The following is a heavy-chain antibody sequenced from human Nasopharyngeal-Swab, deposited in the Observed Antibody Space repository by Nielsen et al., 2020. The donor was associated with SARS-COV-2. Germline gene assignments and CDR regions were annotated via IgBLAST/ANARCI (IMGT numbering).Heavy chain of an antibody. J-gene: IGHJ3*02. V-gene: IGHV4-4*07. D-gene: IGHD3-10*01. CDR2: IYTSGST. CDR3: ARHVLLWFGQSDAFDI. Sequence: SETLSLTCTVSGGSISGYYWSWIRQPAGKGLEWIGRIYTSGSTDYNPSLKSRVTMSVDTSKNQFSLKLSSVTAADTAVYFCARHVLLWFGQSDAFDIWGQGTMVTVSS. CDR1: GGSISGYY.